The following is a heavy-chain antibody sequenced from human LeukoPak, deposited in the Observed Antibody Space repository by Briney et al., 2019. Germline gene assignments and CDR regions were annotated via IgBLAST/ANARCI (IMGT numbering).Heavy chain of an antibody. CDR1: GFIVSSNY. Sequence: GGSLRLSCAASGFIVSSNYMSWVRQGPGKGLEWVSVIYSGGSTYYADSVKGRFTISRHNSKNTLYLQMNSLRAEDTAVYYCARDPGDSPPEEDYWGQGTLVTVSS. CDR3: ARDPGDSPPEEDY. V-gene: IGHV3-53*04. D-gene: IGHD4-17*01. CDR2: IYSGGST. J-gene: IGHJ4*02.